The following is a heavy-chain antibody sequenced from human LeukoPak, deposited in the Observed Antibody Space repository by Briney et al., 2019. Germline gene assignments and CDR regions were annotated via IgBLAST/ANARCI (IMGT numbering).Heavy chain of an antibody. Sequence: GGSLRLSCAASGFTFSNVWMSWVRQAPGKGLEWVGRIKSKADGGTTDYAARVKDGFTISRDDSKNTLYLQMNSLKTEDTAVYECTTDREDYGGNSDLGYWGQGTLVTVSS. CDR3: TTDREDYGGNSDLGY. D-gene: IGHD4-23*01. V-gene: IGHV3-15*01. CDR2: IKSKADGGTT. J-gene: IGHJ4*02. CDR1: GFTFSNVW.